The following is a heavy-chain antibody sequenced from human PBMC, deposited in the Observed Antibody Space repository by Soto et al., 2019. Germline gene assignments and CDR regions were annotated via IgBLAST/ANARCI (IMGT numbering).Heavy chain of an antibody. V-gene: IGHV3-9*01. CDR2: ISWNSGSI. D-gene: IGHD4-17*01. Sequence: GGSLRLSCAASGFTFDDYAMHWVRQAPGKGLEWVSGISWNSGSIGYADSVKGRFTISRDNAKNSLYLQMNSLRAEDTALYYCAKDMSDYGDIYYFDYWGQGTLVTVSS. CDR1: GFTFDDYA. J-gene: IGHJ4*02. CDR3: AKDMSDYGDIYYFDY.